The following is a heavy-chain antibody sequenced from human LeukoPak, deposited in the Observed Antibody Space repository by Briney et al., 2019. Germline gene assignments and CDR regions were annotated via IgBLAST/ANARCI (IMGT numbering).Heavy chain of an antibody. Sequence: PGGSLRLTCAASRFTFSDNYMGWIRQAPGKGLEWVSYISSSGSTTYYADSVRGRFTISRDNAKNSLYLQMNSLRAEDTAVYYCASGSYSRPFDYWGQGTLVTVSS. V-gene: IGHV3-11*04. J-gene: IGHJ4*02. D-gene: IGHD1-26*01. CDR1: RFTFSDNY. CDR2: ISSSGSTT. CDR3: ASGSYSRPFDY.